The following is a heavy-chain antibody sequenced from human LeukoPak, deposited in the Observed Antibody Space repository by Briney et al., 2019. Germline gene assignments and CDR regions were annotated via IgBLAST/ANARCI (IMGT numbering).Heavy chain of an antibody. D-gene: IGHD2-2*01. CDR2: IYYSGST. J-gene: IGHJ4*02. V-gene: IGHV4-31*03. CDR3: ARGSSRQLLSY. Sequence: SETLSLTCTVSGGSISSGGYYWSWIRQHPGKGLEWIGYIYYSGSTYYNPSFKSRVTISVDTSKNQFSLKLSSVTAADTAVYYCARGSSRQLLSYWGQGTLVTVSS. CDR1: GGSISSGGYY.